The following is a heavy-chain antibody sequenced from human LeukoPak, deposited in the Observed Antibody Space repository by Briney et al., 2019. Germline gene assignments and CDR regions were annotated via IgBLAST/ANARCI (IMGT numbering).Heavy chain of an antibody. CDR2: INPNSGGT. Sequence: ASVPVSYLSSGYTLPEYNMQWLRQAPGQGLEWMGWINPNSGGTNYAQKFQGRVTMTRDTSISTAYMELSRLRSDDTAVYYCARDGHFDYWGQGTLVTVSS. CDR1: GYTLPEYN. J-gene: IGHJ4*02. V-gene: IGHV1-2*02. CDR3: ARDGHFDY.